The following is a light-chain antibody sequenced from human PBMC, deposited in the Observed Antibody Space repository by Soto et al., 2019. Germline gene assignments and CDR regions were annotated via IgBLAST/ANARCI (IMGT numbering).Light chain of an antibody. V-gene: IGLV2-14*01. CDR1: SSDVGGYKY. J-gene: IGLJ3*02. CDR3: SSYTTTSIL. CDR2: DVS. Sequence: QSALTQPASVSGSPGQSITISCTGTSSDVGGYKYVSWFQQHPGKAPKLMIYDVSNRPSGVSNRFSGSKSGNTASLTISGLQAEDEADYYCSSYTTTSILFGGGTKLTVL.